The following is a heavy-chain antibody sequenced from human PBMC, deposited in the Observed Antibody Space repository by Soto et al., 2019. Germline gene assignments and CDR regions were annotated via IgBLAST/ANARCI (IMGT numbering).Heavy chain of an antibody. J-gene: IGHJ6*02. Sequence: QVQLQQSGPGLVKPSETLSLTCSVSGGSIRSYYWSWIRQSPEKGLGWNGYFYHSGKSNYNPSLKSRVTISVDTSKNQLSLSLRSVTAADTAVYFCARISSVDPYGYVNGGLDVWGQGTTVTVSS. D-gene: IGHD5-18*01. V-gene: IGHV4-59*01. CDR1: GGSIRSYY. CDR3: ARISSVDPYGYVNGGLDV. CDR2: FYHSGKS.